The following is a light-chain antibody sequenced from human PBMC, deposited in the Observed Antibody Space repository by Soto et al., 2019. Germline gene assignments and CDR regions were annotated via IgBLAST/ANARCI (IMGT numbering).Light chain of an antibody. CDR3: QQYGSSPGT. CDR1: QSVSSSY. Sequence: EIVLTQSPGTLSLSPGERATLSCRASQSVSSSYIAWYQQKPGQAPRLLIYGASSRATGITDRFSGSGSGTDFTLTISRLEPGDFAVYYCQQYGSSPGTFGQGTKVEIK. V-gene: IGKV3-20*01. J-gene: IGKJ1*01. CDR2: GAS.